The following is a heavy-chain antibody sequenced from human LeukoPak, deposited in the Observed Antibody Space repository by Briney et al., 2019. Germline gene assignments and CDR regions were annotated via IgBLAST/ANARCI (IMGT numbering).Heavy chain of an antibody. CDR3: ARGMYCSSTSCPTEYFQH. J-gene: IGHJ1*01. Sequence: SVKVSCKASGGTFSSYAISWVRQAPGQGLEWMGGIIPIFGTANYAQKFQGRVTIAADESTSTAYMELSSLRSEDTAVYYCARGMYCSSTSCPTEYFQHWGQGTLVTVSS. CDR1: GGTFSSYA. CDR2: IIPIFGTA. D-gene: IGHD2-2*01. V-gene: IGHV1-69*01.